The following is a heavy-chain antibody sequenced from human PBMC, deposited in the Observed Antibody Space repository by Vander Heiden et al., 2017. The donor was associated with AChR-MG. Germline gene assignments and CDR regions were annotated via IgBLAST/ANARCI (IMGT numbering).Heavy chain of an antibody. CDR2: IWYDGSNK. CDR1: GFTFSSYG. Sequence: QVQLVESGGGVVQPGRSLRLSCAASGFTFSSYGMHWVRQAPGKGLGWVAVIWYDGSNKYYADSVKGRFTISRDNSKNTLYLQMNSLRAEDTAVYYCARAGDCSSTSCYDYWGQGTLVTVSS. J-gene: IGHJ4*02. V-gene: IGHV3-33*01. CDR3: ARAGDCSSTSCYDY. D-gene: IGHD2-2*01.